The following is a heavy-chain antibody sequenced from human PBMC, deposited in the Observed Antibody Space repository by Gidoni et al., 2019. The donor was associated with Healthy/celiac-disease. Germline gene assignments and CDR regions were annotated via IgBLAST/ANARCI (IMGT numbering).Heavy chain of an antibody. D-gene: IGHD2-15*01. CDR2: IYSGGST. CDR3: ARAGSGNHYYYYGMDV. V-gene: IGHV3-66*01. J-gene: IGHJ6*02. CDR1: GFTVSSNY. Sequence: EVQLVESGGGLVQPGGSLRLSCAASGFTVSSNYMSWVRQAPGKGLEWVSVIYSGGSTYYADSVKGRFTISRDNSKNTLYLQMNSLRAEDTAVYYCARAGSGNHYYYYGMDVWGQGTTVTVSS.